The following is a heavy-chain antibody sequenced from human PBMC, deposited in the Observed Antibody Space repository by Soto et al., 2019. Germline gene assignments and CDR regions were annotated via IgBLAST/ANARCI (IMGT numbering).Heavy chain of an antibody. CDR3: ARDKRVGATHDMSYFDY. Sequence: ASVKVSCKASGYTFTSYGISWVRQAPGQGLEWMGWISAYNGNTNYAQKLQGRVTMTTDTSTSTAYMELRSLRSDDTAVYYCARDKRVGATHDMSYFDYWGQGTLVTVSS. J-gene: IGHJ4*02. CDR1: GYTFTSYG. CDR2: ISAYNGNT. V-gene: IGHV1-18*01. D-gene: IGHD1-26*01.